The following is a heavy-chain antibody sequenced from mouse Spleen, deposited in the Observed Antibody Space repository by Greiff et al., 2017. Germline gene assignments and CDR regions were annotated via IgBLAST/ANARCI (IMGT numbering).Heavy chain of an antibody. V-gene: IGHV1-64*01. D-gene: IGHD2-1*01. CDR1: GYTFTSYW. CDR2: IHPNSGST. Sequence: VQLQQPGAELVKPGASVKLSCKASGYTFTSYWMHWVKQRPGQGLEWIGMIHPNSGSTNYNEKFKSKATLTVDKSSSTAYMQLSSLTSEDSAVYYCARSDIYYGNPFDYWGQGTTLTVSS. CDR3: ARSDIYYGNPFDY. J-gene: IGHJ2*01.